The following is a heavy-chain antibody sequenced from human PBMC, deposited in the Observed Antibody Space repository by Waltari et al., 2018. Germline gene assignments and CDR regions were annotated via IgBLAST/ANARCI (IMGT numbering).Heavy chain of an antibody. V-gene: IGHV5-51*03. D-gene: IGHD3-22*01. CDR3: ARLFDSSGYYRGNWYFDL. J-gene: IGHJ2*01. CDR2: IDPGDSHT. CDR1: GYSFTSYW. Sequence: EVQLVQSGAEVKKPGESLKISCKGFGYSFTSYWIAWVRQMPGKGLEWMGIIDPGDSHTRYSPHCQGQVTSSADNSISAAYLQWSSLKAADADMYYCARLFDSSGYYRGNWYFDLGGRGTLVTVSS.